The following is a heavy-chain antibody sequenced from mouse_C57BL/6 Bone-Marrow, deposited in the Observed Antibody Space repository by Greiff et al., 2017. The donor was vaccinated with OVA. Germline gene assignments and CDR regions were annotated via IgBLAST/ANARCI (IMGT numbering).Heavy chain of an antibody. CDR1: GYTFTSYW. CDR3: ASTGKVPFAY. CDR2: IHPNSGST. Sequence: VQLQQSGAELVKPGASVKLSCKASGYTFTSYWMHWVKQRPGQGLEWIGMIHPNSGSTNYNEKFKSKATLTVDKSSSTAYMQLSSLTSEDSAVYYCASTGKVPFAYWGQGTLVTVSA. D-gene: IGHD4-1*02. V-gene: IGHV1-64*01. J-gene: IGHJ3*01.